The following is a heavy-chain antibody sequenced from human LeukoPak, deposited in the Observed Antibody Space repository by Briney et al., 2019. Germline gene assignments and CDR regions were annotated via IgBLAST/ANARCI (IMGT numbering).Heavy chain of an antibody. CDR1: GFTFSSYA. CDR2: ISGSGGST. V-gene: IGHV3-23*01. D-gene: IGHD3-22*01. CDR3: ARDLSAWDDSSAYFDY. Sequence: PGGSLRLSCAASGFTFSSYAMSWVRQAPGKGLEWVSAISGSGGSTYYADSVKGRFTISRDNSKNTLYLQMNSLRAEDTAVYYCARDLSAWDDSSAYFDYWGQGTLVTVSS. J-gene: IGHJ4*02.